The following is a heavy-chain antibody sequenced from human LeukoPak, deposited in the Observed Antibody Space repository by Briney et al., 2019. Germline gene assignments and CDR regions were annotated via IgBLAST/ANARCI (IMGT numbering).Heavy chain of an antibody. CDR1: GESFSGYY. V-gene: IGHV4-34*01. Sequence: PSETLSLTCAVSGESFSGYYWSWIRQPPGKGLEWIVEINHSGSTNYNPSLKSRVTISVDTSKNQFSLKLSSVTAAYTAVYYCARGADVLLWFGELLPNWFDPWGQGTLVTVSS. D-gene: IGHD3-10*01. CDR2: INHSGST. CDR3: ARGADVLLWFGELLPNWFDP. J-gene: IGHJ5*02.